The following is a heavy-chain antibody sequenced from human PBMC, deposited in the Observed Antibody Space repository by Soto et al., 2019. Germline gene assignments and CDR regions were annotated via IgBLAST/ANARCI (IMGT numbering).Heavy chain of an antibody. CDR3: ARNDLDYGGNSYFDY. CDR1: GGSFSGYY. J-gene: IGHJ4*02. D-gene: IGHD4-17*01. CDR2: INYSGNT. V-gene: IGHV4-34*01. Sequence: SETLSLTCAVYGGSFSGYYWSWIRQPPGKGLEWIGEINYSGNTNYNPSLKSRVTILVDTSKNQFSLKLSSVTAADTAVYYCARNDLDYGGNSYFDYWGQGTLVTVSS.